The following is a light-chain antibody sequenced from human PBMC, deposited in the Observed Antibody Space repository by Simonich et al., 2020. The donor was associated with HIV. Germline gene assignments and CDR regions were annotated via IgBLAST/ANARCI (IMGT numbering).Light chain of an antibody. J-gene: IGKJ1*01. CDR2: GAS. CDR3: QQANSFPRT. V-gene: IGKV3-20*01. Sequence: EIVLTQSPGTLSLSPGERATLSCRASQSVSSSYLAWYQQKPGQAPRLLIYGASSRATGIPDRFSGSGSGTDFTLTISSLEPEDFATYYCQQANSFPRTFGQGTKVEI. CDR1: QSVSSSY.